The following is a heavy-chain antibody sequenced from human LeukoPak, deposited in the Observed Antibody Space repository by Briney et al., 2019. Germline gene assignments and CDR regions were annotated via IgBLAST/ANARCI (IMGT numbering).Heavy chain of an antibody. V-gene: IGHV4-59*01. CDR2: IYYSGST. D-gene: IGHD4-17*01. J-gene: IGHJ4*02. CDR1: GGSISSYY. Sequence: PSETLSLTCTVSGGSISSYYWSWIRQPPGKGLEWIGYIYYSGSTNYNPSLKSRVTTSVDTSKNQFSLKLSSVTAADTAVYYCARAWTVTNDFDYWGQGTLVTVSS. CDR3: ARAWTVTNDFDY.